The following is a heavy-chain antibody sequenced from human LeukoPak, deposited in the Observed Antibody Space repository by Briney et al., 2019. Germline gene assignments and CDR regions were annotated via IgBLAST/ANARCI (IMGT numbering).Heavy chain of an antibody. V-gene: IGHV3-21*01. CDR2: ISSSSSYI. CDR1: GFTVTSND. Sequence: GGSLRLSCAASGFTVTSNDINWVRQAPGKGLEWVSSISSSSSYIYYADSVKGRFTISRDSARNSLFLQMNSLRVEDRAVYYCARGHPGAFDIWGQGTMVTVSS. J-gene: IGHJ3*02. CDR3: ARGHPGAFDI.